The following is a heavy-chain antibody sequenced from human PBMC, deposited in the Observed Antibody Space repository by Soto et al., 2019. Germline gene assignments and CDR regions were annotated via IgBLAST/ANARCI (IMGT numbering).Heavy chain of an antibody. CDR2: ISYDGSNK. D-gene: IGHD3-10*01. V-gene: IGHV3-30*18. CDR1: GFTFSSYG. J-gene: IGHJ4*02. CDR3: AKDHYGSGSYYSDFDY. Sequence: GGSLRLSCAASGFTFSSYGMHWVRQAPGKGLEWVAVISYDGSNKYYADSVKGRFTISRDNSKNTLYLQMNSLRAEDTAVYYCAKDHYGSGSYYSDFDYWGQGTLVTVS.